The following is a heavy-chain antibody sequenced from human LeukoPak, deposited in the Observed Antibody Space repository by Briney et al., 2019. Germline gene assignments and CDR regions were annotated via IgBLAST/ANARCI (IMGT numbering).Heavy chain of an antibody. Sequence: PGGSLRLSCAASGCTFSSYAMSRVRQAPGKGLEWVSAMSGSGASTYYAHSVKGQFTISSDNSKNTMYLQTNSLRAEDTAVYYCARDFSAKTADYWGRGTRVIVSS. CDR3: ARDFSAKTADY. J-gene: IGHJ4*02. D-gene: IGHD2-21*02. CDR1: GCTFSSYA. V-gene: IGHV3-23*01. CDR2: MSGSGAST.